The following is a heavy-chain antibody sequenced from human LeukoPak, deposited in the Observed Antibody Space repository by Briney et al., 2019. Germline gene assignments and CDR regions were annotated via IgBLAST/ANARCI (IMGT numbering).Heavy chain of an antibody. Sequence: GASVKVSCKASGYTFTSYGISWVRQAPGQGLEWMGWISAYNGNTNLAQNLQGRVTMTTDTSTNTAYMELRSLRSDDTAAYYCARGVVVEMATILTNNYYYYYMDVWGKGTTVTVSS. V-gene: IGHV1-18*01. CDR2: ISAYNGNT. CDR1: GYTFTSYG. J-gene: IGHJ6*03. CDR3: ARGVVVEMATILTNNYYYYYMDV. D-gene: IGHD5-24*01.